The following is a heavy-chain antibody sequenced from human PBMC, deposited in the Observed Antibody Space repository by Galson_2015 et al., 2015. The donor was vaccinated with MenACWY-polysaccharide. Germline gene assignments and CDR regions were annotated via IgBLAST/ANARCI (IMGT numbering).Heavy chain of an antibody. CDR2: IWYDGSNK. V-gene: IGHV3-33*03. D-gene: IGHD5-12*01. CDR3: ATIRGSAPNYYMDV. J-gene: IGHJ6*03. CDR1: GLRFGSYG. Sequence: SLRLSCAASGLRFGSYGMQWVRQAPGKGLEWVALIWYDGSNKYYSEPVKGRFAISRDNSKNTLYLQMNSLRVEDKAVYYCATIRGSAPNYYMDVWGKGTTVTVSS.